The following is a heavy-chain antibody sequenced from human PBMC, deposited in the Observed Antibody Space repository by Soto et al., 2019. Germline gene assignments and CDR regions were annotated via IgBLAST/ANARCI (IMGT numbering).Heavy chain of an antibody. V-gene: IGHV3-33*01. J-gene: IGHJ6*02. D-gene: IGHD3-9*01. CDR3: ARALSLTYYYGMDV. CDR1: GFTFSSYG. CDR2: IWYDGSNK. Sequence: PGGSLRLSCAASGFTFSSYGMHWVRQAPGKGLEWVAVIWYDGSNKYYADSVKGRFTISRDNSKNTLYLQMNSLRAEDTAVYYCARALSLTYYYGMDVWGQGTTVTVSS.